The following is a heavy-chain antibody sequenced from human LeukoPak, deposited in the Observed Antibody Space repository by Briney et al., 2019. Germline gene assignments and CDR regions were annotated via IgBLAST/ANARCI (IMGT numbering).Heavy chain of an antibody. CDR1: GGTFSSYA. CDR2: IIPIFGTA. CDR3: ARVKVGDYGGKEVFDY. D-gene: IGHD4-23*01. V-gene: IGHV1-69*01. Sequence: SVKVSCKASGGTFSSYAISWVRQAPGQGLEWMGGIIPIFGTANYAQKFQGRVTITADESTSTAYMELSSLRSEDTAVYYCARVKVGDYGGKEVFDYWGQGTLVTVSS. J-gene: IGHJ4*02.